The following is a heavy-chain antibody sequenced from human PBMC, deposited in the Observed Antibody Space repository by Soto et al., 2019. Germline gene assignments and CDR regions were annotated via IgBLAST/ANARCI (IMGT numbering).Heavy chain of an antibody. V-gene: IGHV2-70*13. Sequence: SGPTLVNPTETLTLTCTFSGFSLTSPGMCVSWIRQSPGKALEWLALIERDDDDNYYSTSLKTRLNISKDTRKNQVVLTMANMEPADTATYYCARSIRGPRRFNGMDVWGQGTTVTVSS. CDR2: IERDDDDN. D-gene: IGHD1-20*01. CDR3: ARSIRGPRRFNGMDV. CDR1: GFSLTSPGMC. J-gene: IGHJ6*02.